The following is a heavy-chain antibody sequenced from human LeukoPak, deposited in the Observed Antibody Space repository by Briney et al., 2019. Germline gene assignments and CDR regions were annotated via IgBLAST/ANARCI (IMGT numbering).Heavy chain of an antibody. Sequence: GGSLRLSCVDSGFAFSAYGLSWVRQAPGKGLEWISVISGSSSHTYFADSVKRRFTVSTDNAKNSLFLQMARLRGEDTAVYYCARVGWGDEPRTGPGKWYYGMDVWGQGTTVTVSS. J-gene: IGHJ6*02. CDR2: ISGSSSHT. D-gene: IGHD1-14*01. V-gene: IGHV3-11*06. CDR1: GFAFSAYG. CDR3: ARVGWGDEPRTGPGKWYYGMDV.